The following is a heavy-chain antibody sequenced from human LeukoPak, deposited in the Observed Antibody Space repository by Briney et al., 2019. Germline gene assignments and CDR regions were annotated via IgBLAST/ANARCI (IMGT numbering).Heavy chain of an antibody. V-gene: IGHV1-2*02. Sequence: ASVKVCCKASGYTFTGYYMHWVRQAPGQGLEWMGWINPNSGGANYAQKFQGRVTMTRDTSISTAYMELSRLRSDDTAVYYCARVPIRRHYESTGYYYEDPWGQGTLVTVSS. CDR2: INPNSGGA. J-gene: IGHJ5*02. CDR3: ARVPIRRHYESTGYYYEDP. D-gene: IGHD3-22*01. CDR1: GYTFTGYY.